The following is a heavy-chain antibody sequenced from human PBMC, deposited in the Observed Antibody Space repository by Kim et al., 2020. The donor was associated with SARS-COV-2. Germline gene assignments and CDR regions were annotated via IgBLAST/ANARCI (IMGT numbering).Heavy chain of an antibody. CDR3: ARVPGKLELYYYYYGMDV. Sequence: SETLSLTCAVYGGSFSGYYWSWIRQPPGKGLEWIGEINHSGSTNYNPSLKSRVTISVDTSKNQFSLKLSSVTAADTAVYYCARVPGKLELYYYYYGMDVWGQGTTVTVSS. D-gene: IGHD1-7*01. J-gene: IGHJ6*02. CDR2: INHSGST. V-gene: IGHV4-34*01. CDR1: GGSFSGYY.